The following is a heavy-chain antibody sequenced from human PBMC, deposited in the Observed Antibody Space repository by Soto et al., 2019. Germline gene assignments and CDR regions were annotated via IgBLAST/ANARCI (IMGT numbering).Heavy chain of an antibody. CDR3: VRDGGQAYEMDV. D-gene: IGHD2-15*01. Sequence: EVQLVESGGGWVQPGGSLRLSCEGSGFTIRSYSMAWVRQAPGKGLEWLSYIGNDGRIIYADSVMGRFTISRDNGKNSLYLQMNSLRDGDTAVYYCVRDGGQAYEMDVWGQGTTVTVSS. CDR2: IGNDGRII. V-gene: IGHV3-48*02. J-gene: IGHJ6*02. CDR1: GFTIRSYS.